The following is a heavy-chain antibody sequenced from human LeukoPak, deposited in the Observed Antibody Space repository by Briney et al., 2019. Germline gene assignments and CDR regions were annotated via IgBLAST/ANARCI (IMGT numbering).Heavy chain of an antibody. CDR3: AKKAQYNGNYPLDY. J-gene: IGHJ4*02. Sequence: GGSLRLPCAASGFTFTSYSMSWVRQAPGKGLEWVSGTSDRGDYTYYADSVKGRFTISRDNSKNTLYLQMNSLRAEDTALYFCAKKAQYNGNYPLDYWGQGTLVTVSS. CDR2: TSDRGDYT. V-gene: IGHV3-23*01. CDR1: GFTFTSYS. D-gene: IGHD1-26*01.